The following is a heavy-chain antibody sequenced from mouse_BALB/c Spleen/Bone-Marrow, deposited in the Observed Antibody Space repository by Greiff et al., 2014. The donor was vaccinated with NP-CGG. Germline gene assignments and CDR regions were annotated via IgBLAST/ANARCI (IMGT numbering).Heavy chain of an antibody. V-gene: IGHV1S137*01. CDR2: ISTYYGDT. CDR1: GHTFTDYA. CDR3: ARRGGFYAMDY. Sequence: VQLVESGAELVRPGVSVKISCKGSGHTFTDYAMHWVKQSHAKSLEWIGVISTYYGDTSYNQKFKGKATMTVDKSSSTAYMELARLTSEDSAIYYCARRGGFYAMDYWGQGTSVTVSS. J-gene: IGHJ4*01.